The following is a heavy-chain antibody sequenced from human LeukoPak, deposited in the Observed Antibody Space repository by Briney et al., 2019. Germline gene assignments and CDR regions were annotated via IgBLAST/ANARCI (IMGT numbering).Heavy chain of an antibody. CDR3: ARDKKSSRYCSGGSCYSGVDY. CDR1: GFTFSSYA. D-gene: IGHD2-15*01. J-gene: IGHJ4*02. Sequence: GGSLRLSCAASGFTFSSYAISWVRQAPGKGLEWVSAISGSGGSTYYADSVKGRFTISRDNSKNTLYLQMNSLRAEDTAVYYCARDKKSSRYCSGGSCYSGVDYWGQRTLVTVSS. CDR2: ISGSGGST. V-gene: IGHV3-23*01.